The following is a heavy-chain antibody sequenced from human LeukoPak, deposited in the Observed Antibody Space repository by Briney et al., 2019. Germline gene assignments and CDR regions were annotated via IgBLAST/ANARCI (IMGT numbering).Heavy chain of an antibody. J-gene: IGHJ2*01. Sequence: SETLSLTCTVSGYSISSGYYWGWIRQPPGKGLEWIGSIYNTGSTYYNPSLKSRVTISVDTSKNQFSLKLSSVTAADTAVYYCARVPVRGVISIDWYFDLWGRGTLVTVSS. CDR3: ARVPVRGVISIDWYFDL. D-gene: IGHD3-10*01. CDR1: GYSISSGYY. V-gene: IGHV4-38-2*02. CDR2: IYNTGST.